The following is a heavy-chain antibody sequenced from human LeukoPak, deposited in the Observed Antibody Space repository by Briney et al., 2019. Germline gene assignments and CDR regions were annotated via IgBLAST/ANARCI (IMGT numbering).Heavy chain of an antibody. Sequence: PSETLSLTCTVSGGSINSYYWSWIPQSAGKGLEWIGYIYYSGNTNYNPSLKSRVTISVDTSRNQFSLKLSSVTAADTAVYYCARHDSFYGSGVDYWGQGTLVTVSS. D-gene: IGHD3-10*01. CDR3: ARHDSFYGSGVDY. CDR2: IYYSGNT. CDR1: GGSINSYY. V-gene: IGHV4-59*08. J-gene: IGHJ4*02.